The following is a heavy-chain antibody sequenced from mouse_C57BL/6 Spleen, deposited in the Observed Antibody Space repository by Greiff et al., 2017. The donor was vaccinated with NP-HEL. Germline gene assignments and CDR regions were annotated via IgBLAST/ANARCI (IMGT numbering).Heavy chain of an antibody. J-gene: IGHJ4*01. D-gene: IGHD1-1*01. Sequence: EVQLVESGGGLVKPGGSLKLSCAASGFTFSSYAMSWVRQTPEKRLEWVATISDGGSYTYYPDNVKGRFTISRDNAKNNLYLQMSHLKSEDTAMYYCARGSAYYGSSPYYYAMDYWGQGTSVTVSS. CDR1: GFTFSSYA. CDR2: ISDGGSYT. CDR3: ARGSAYYGSSPYYYAMDY. V-gene: IGHV5-4*01.